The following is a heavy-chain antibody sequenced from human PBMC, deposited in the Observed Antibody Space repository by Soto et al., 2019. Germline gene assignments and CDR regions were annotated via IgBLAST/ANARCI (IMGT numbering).Heavy chain of an antibody. J-gene: IGHJ4*02. Sequence: PGGSLRLSCAASGFTFTRYSMNWVRQAPGKGLEWVSSISSTTNYIYYADSMKGRFTVSRDNAKNSVYLEMNSLRAEDTAVYYCAKAGSIAAPDYWGQGTLVTVSS. V-gene: IGHV3-21*04. D-gene: IGHD6-6*01. CDR3: AKAGSIAAPDY. CDR2: ISSTTNYI. CDR1: GFTFTRYS.